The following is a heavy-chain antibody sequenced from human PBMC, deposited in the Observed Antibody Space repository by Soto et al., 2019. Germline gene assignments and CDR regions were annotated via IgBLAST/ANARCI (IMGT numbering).Heavy chain of an antibody. J-gene: IGHJ4*02. CDR2: IYPGDSDT. CDR3: ASRRGHSSSPFDY. CDR1: EYSFTSYW. Sequence: PGESLKISCKGSEYSFTSYWIGWVRQMPGKGLEWMGIIYPGDSDTRYSPSFQGQVTISADKSISTAYLQWSSLKASDTAMYYCASRRGHSSSPFDYWGQGTLVTVSS. V-gene: IGHV5-51*01. D-gene: IGHD6-13*01.